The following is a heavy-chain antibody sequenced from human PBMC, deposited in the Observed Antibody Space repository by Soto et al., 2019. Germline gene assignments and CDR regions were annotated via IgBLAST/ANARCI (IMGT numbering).Heavy chain of an antibody. V-gene: IGHV4-31*03. Sequence: SETLSLTCTVSGGSISSGGYYWSWIRQHPGKGLEWIGYIYYSGSTYYNPSLKSRVTISVDTSKNQFSLKLSSVTAADTAVYYCARTIFWSGYSFDYWGQGTLVTVSS. D-gene: IGHD3-3*01. J-gene: IGHJ4*02. CDR1: GGSISSGGYY. CDR3: ARTIFWSGYSFDY. CDR2: IYYSGST.